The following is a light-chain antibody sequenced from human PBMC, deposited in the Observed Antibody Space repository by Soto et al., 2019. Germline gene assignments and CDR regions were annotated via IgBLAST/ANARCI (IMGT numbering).Light chain of an antibody. CDR2: AAS. V-gene: IGKV1-27*01. J-gene: IGKJ1*01. CDR1: QTISSW. Sequence: DIQMTQSPSTLSGSVGDRVTITCRASQTISSWLAWYQQKPGKAPKLLIYAASTLQSGVPSRFSGSGSGTDFTLTISSLQPEDVATYYCQKYNSAPQTFGQGTKVDI. CDR3: QKYNSAPQT.